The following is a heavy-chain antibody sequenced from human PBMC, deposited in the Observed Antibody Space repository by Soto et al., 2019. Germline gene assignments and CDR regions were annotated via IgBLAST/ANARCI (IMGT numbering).Heavy chain of an antibody. Sequence: SETLSLTCTVSGGSISSGDYYWSWIRQPPGKGMEWIGYIYYSGSTYYNTSLKSRVTISVDTSKNQFSLKLSSVTASDTSVYYCARVAGYTDMDVWGQGTTVTVSS. CDR3: ARVAGYTDMDV. D-gene: IGHD6-19*01. J-gene: IGHJ6*02. CDR2: IYYSGST. CDR1: GGSISSGDYY. V-gene: IGHV4-30-4*01.